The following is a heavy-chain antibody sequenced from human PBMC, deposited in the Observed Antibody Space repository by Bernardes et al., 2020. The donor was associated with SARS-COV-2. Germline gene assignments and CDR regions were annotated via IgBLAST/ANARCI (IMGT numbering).Heavy chain of an antibody. CDR3: AKSFEAIHLSGTTVGSDH. Sequence: GGSLRLSCAASGFTFSRFAMNWVRQAPGQGLEWVSTISSRGGSTDYADSVQGRFTVSRDNSKNTLYLQMNSLRAEDTALYYCAKSFEAIHLSGTTVGSDHWGQGTLVTVSS. V-gene: IGHV3-23*01. CDR2: ISSRGGST. J-gene: IGHJ4*02. CDR1: GFTFSRFA. D-gene: IGHD1-20*01.